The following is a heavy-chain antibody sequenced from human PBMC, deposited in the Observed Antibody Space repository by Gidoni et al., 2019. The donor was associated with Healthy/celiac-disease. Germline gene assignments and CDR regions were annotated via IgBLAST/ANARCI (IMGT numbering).Heavy chain of an antibody. CDR2: SNPSGGST. CDR3: ARGGDCSGGSCPPLVY. D-gene: IGHD2-15*01. Sequence: QVQLVQSGAEVKKPGASVKVSCKASGYTFTSYYMHWVRPAPGQGLEWMGISNPSGGSTSYAQKFQGRVTMTRDTSTSTVYMELSSLRSEDTAVYYCARGGDCSGGSCPPLVYWGQGTLVTVSS. J-gene: IGHJ4*02. CDR1: GYTFTSYY. V-gene: IGHV1-46*01.